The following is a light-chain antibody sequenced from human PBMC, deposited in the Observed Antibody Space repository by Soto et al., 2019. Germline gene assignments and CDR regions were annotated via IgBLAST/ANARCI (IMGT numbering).Light chain of an antibody. CDR1: SSNIGSNY. J-gene: IGLJ2*01. V-gene: IGLV1-47*01. Sequence: QSVLTQPPSASGTPGQRVTISCSVSSSNIGSNYVDWYQQVPGTAPKLLIYRNNQRPSGVPDRFSGSKSGTSASLAISGLRSEDEADYYCATWDDSLSGWVFSGGTKVTVL. CDR3: ATWDDSLSGWV. CDR2: RNN.